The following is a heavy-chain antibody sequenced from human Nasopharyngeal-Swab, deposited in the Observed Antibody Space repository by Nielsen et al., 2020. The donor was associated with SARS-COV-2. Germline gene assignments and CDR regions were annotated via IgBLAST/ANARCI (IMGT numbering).Heavy chain of an antibody. CDR3: AKIASGTSNYFDY. V-gene: IGHV3-9*01. J-gene: IGHJ4*02. CDR1: GFTFDA. CDR2: ISWNSGSI. Sequence: SLKISCAASGFTFDAMHWVRQAPGKGLEWVSGISWNSGSIGYADSVKGRFTTSRDNAKNSLYLQMNSLRAEDTALYYCAKIASGTSNYFDYWGQGTLVTVSS. D-gene: IGHD1-1*01.